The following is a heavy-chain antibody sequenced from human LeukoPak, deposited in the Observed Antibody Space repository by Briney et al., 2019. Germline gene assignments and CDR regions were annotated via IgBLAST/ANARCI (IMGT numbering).Heavy chain of an antibody. CDR3: AKHITMIRENWFDP. J-gene: IGHJ5*02. CDR2: ISGSGGTT. D-gene: IGHD3-10*01. V-gene: IGHV3-23*01. CDR1: GFSFSNYA. Sequence: PGGSLRLSCAASGFSFSNYAMSWVRQAPGKGLEWVSAISGSGGTTYYADSVKGRFTISRDNSKNTLYLQMNSLRAEDTAVYYCAKHITMIRENWFDPWGQGTLVTVSS.